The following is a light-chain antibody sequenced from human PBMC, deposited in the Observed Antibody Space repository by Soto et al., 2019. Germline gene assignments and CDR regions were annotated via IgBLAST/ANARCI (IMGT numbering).Light chain of an antibody. CDR2: EVS. V-gene: IGLV1-40*01. J-gene: IGLJ1*01. CDR3: SSFTSAYTFV. CDR1: SSNFGAGYD. Sequence: QSVLTQPPSVSGAPGQRVTISCTGSSSNFGAGYDVHWYQQLPGKAPKLLLSEVSKRPSGVSDRFSGSKSGNTASLTISGLQTQDEADYYCSSFTSAYTFVFGTGTKLTVL.